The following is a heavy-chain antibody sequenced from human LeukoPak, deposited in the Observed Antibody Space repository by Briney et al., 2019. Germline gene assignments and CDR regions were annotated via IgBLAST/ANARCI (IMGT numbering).Heavy chain of an antibody. CDR3: AREGDYYDSSGHWRWFDP. D-gene: IGHD3-22*01. V-gene: IGHV1-2*02. CDR1: GYTFTGYY. J-gene: IGHJ5*02. CDR2: INPNSGGT. Sequence: ASVKVSCKASGYTFTGYYLHWVRQAPGQGLEWMGWINPNSGGTNYAQKFQGRVTMTRDTSISTAYMELSRLRSDDTAVYYCAREGDYYDSSGHWRWFDPWGQGTLVTVSS.